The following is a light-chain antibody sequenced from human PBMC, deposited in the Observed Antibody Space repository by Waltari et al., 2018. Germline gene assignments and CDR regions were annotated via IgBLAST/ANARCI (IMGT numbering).Light chain of an antibody. CDR1: QSVGNK. V-gene: IGKV3-15*01. CDR3: QQYNNWPFFT. J-gene: IGKJ3*01. CDR2: DAS. Sequence: EIVMTQSPATLSVSPGESAPLSCRASQSVGNKLAWYQLKPGQAPSLLIYDASTRATGLSTRFSGSGSGTEFSLTISSLQSEDFALYYCQQYNNWPFFTFGPGTKVDI.